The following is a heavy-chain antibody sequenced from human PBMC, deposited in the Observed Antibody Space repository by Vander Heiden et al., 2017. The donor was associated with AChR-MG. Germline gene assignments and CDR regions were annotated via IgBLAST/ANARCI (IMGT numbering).Heavy chain of an antibody. D-gene: IGHD2-8*01. CDR3: AKERKGYCTNGVCSPFDY. CDR1: GFTFDDYA. J-gene: IGHJ4*02. CDR2: ISWNSGSI. Sequence: EVQLVESGGGLVQPGRSLRLSCAASGFTFDDYAMHWVRQAPGNGLEWVSGISWNSGSIGYADSVKGRFTISRDNAKNSLYLQMNSLRAEDTALYYCAKERKGYCTNGVCSPFDYWGQGTLVTVSS. V-gene: IGHV3-9*01.